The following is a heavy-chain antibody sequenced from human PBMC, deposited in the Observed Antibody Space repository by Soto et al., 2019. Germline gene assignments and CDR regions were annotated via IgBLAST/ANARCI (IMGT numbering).Heavy chain of an antibody. CDR2: INPNSGGT. V-gene: IGHV1-2*04. J-gene: IGHJ6*02. CDR3: ARDNCSGGSCYSDARMDV. D-gene: IGHD2-15*01. CDR1: GSTFTGYY. Sequence: ASVKVSCKASGSTFTGYYIHWARQAPGQGLEWMGWINPNSGGTSYAQKFQGWVTMTRDTSISTAYMELSRLISGDTAVYYCARDNCSGGSCYSDARMDVWGQGPTVTVSS.